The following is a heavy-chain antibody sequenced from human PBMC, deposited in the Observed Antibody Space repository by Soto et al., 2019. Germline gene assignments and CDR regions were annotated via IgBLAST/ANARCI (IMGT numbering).Heavy chain of an antibody. CDR1: GFTFDDYA. V-gene: IGHV3-9*01. CDR2: ISWNSGSI. D-gene: IGHD3-10*01. CDR3: AKDAITMVRGVIGYYGMDV. J-gene: IGHJ6*02. Sequence: EVQLVESGGGLVQPGRSLRLSCAASGFTFDDYAMHWVRQAPGKGLEWVSGISWNSGSIGYADSVKGRFTISRDNAKNSLYLQMNSLRAEDTALYYCAKDAITMVRGVIGYYGMDVWGQGTTVTVSS.